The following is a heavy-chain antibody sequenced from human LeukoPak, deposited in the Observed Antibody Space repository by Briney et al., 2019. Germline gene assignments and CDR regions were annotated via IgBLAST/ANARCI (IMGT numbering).Heavy chain of an antibody. CDR2: ISSSSSYI. J-gene: IGHJ6*03. CDR1: GFTFSSYS. Sequence: GGSLRLSCAASGFTFSSYSMNWVRQAPGKGLEWVSSISSSSSYIYYADSVKGRFTISRDNAKNSLYLQMNSLRAEDTAVYYCARESYYDFWSGYPSNVDYYYYCYMDVWGKGTTVTVSS. V-gene: IGHV3-21*01. D-gene: IGHD3-3*01. CDR3: ARESYYDFWSGYPSNVDYYYYCYMDV.